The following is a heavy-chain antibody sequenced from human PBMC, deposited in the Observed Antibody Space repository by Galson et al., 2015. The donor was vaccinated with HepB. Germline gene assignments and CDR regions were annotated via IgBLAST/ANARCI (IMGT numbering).Heavy chain of an antibody. D-gene: IGHD3-10*01. Sequence: SVKVSCKASGYSFTNYAMNWVRQAPGQGLEWMGWINTNTGNPAYAQGFTGRFVFSLDTSVSTACLQIRNLKTEDTAVYYCARGTTYFFGSGSSPPGYWGQGTRVTVPS. CDR3: ARGTTYFFGSGSSPPGY. CDR2: INTNTGNP. CDR1: GYSFTNYA. J-gene: IGHJ4*02. V-gene: IGHV7-4-1*02.